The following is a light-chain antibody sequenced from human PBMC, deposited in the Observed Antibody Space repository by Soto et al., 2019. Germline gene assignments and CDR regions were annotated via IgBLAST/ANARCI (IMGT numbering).Light chain of an antibody. CDR2: DVS. Sequence: QYALTHPASVSGPPGEPITISCTGTSSDVGGYNYVSWYQQHPGKAPKLMIYDVSNRPSGVSNRFSGSKSGNTASLTISGLQAEDEADYYCSSYTSSSTRVFGTGTKVTVL. CDR3: SSYTSSSTRV. J-gene: IGLJ1*01. CDR1: SSDVGGYNY. V-gene: IGLV2-14*01.